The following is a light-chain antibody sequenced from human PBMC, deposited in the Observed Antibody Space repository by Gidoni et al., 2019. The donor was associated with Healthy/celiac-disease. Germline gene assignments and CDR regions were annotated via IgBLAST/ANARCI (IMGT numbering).Light chain of an antibody. CDR2: AAS. CDR3: QQSYSTLFT. Sequence: DIQMTQSPSSMSAFVGDRVTITCRASQSISSYLNWYQQKPGKAPKLLIYAASSLQRGVPSTFRGSGSGTDFTLTISRLQPEDFATDYCQQSYSTLFTFGPGTKVEIK. CDR1: QSISSY. V-gene: IGKV1-39*01. J-gene: IGKJ3*01.